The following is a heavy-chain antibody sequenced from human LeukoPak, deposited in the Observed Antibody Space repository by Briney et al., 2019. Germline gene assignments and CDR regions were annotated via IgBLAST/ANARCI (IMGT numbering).Heavy chain of an antibody. Sequence: PSETLSLTCTVSGGSISSYYWSWIRQPPGKGLEWIGYIYYSGSTNYNPSLKSRVTISVDTSKNQFSLKLSSVTAADTAVYYCARTPTPPYYDFWSGYYTGQYYFDYWGQGTLVTVSS. J-gene: IGHJ4*02. CDR2: IYYSGST. CDR3: ARTPTPPYYDFWSGYYTGQYYFDY. V-gene: IGHV4-59*08. CDR1: GGSISSYY. D-gene: IGHD3-3*01.